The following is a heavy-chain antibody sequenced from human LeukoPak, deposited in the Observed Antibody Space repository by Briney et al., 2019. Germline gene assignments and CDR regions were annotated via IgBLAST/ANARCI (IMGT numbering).Heavy chain of an antibody. CDR3: ARQYTMIGGRADY. J-gene: IGHJ4*02. CDR2: IYPHDSDV. Sequence: GESLKISCKGSGYSFTTYWIGWVLQLPGRGLEWMGIIYPHDSDVRYSPSFQGQVTFSVDKSNNIAYVQWTSLKASDSAMYYCARQYTMIGGRADYWGQGTLVTVSS. V-gene: IGHV5-51*01. D-gene: IGHD3-10*01. CDR1: GYSFTTYW.